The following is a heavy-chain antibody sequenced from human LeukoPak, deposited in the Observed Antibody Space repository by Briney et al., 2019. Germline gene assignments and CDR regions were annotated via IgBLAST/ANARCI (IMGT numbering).Heavy chain of an antibody. CDR1: GGSFSGYY. V-gene: IGHV4-34*01. D-gene: IGHD6-19*01. Sequence: SETLSLACAVYGGSFSGYYWSWIRQPPGKGLEWIGEINHSGSTNYNPSLKSRVTISVDTSKNQFSLKLSSVTAADTAVYYCARGHRIAVAGADFDYWGQGTLVTVSS. CDR2: INHSGST. J-gene: IGHJ4*02. CDR3: ARGHRIAVAGADFDY.